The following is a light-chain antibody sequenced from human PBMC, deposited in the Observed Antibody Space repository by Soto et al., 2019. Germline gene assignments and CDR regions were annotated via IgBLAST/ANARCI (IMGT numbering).Light chain of an antibody. CDR2: DAS. CDR1: QSISSW. V-gene: IGKV1-5*01. CDR3: QKYNNQVP. J-gene: IGKJ2*01. Sequence: DIQMTQSPSTLSASVGDRVTITCRASQSISSWLAWYQQKPGKAPKLLIYDASSLESGVPSRFSGSGSGTKFPLTISRPQPDQFATYLLQKYNNQVPFGQGTKVDIK.